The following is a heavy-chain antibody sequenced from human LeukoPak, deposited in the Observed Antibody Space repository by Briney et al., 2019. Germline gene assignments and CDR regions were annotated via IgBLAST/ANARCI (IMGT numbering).Heavy chain of an antibody. CDR1: GFTFSSYA. CDR2: IKEDGSET. J-gene: IGHJ4*02. CDR3: VRDSRPGGAMGLYHNLDF. V-gene: IGHV3-7*01. D-gene: IGHD3-10*01. Sequence: GGSLRLSCAASGFTFSSYAMTWVRQTPGKGLEWVANIKEDGSETYHVDSVKGRFTISRDNAKNSLYLQMNSLRGDDTAVYYCVRDSRPGGAMGLYHNLDFWGQGTLVTVSS.